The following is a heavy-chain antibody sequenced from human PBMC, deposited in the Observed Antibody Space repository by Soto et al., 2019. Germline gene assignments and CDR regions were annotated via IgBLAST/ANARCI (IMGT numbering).Heavy chain of an antibody. CDR2: ISSSSSYI. Sequence: EVQLVDSGGGLVKPGGSLRLSCAASGFTFSRYSMNWVRQATGKGLGWVSSISSSSSYINYENSVKGRLPISRDNSSITLYMQMNSLVAEEKAAYYCARFGYCSRGSCYHPLDYWGQGTPVTVSS. D-gene: IGHD2-15*01. V-gene: IGHV3-21*01. J-gene: IGHJ4*02. CDR1: GFTFSRYS. CDR3: ARFGYCSRGSCYHPLDY.